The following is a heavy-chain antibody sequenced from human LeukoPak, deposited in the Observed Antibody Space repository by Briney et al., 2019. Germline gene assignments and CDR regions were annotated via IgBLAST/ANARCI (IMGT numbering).Heavy chain of an antibody. Sequence: NEYYADSVKGRFTISRDNAKNTLNLQMNSLRAEDTAVYYCARDLGQYYDTSDNWFDPGAREPWSPSPQ. CDR3: ARDLGQYYDTSDNWFDP. J-gene: IGHJ5*02. V-gene: IGHV3-33*01. D-gene: IGHD3-22*01. CDR2: NE.